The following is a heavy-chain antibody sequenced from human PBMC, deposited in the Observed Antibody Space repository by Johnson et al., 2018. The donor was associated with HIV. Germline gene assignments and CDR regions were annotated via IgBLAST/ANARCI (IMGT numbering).Heavy chain of an antibody. CDR1: RFSFSNYW. CDR2: ISWDGDST. CDR3: ARDPAGHRDDAFDI. V-gene: IGHV3-74*01. J-gene: IGHJ3*02. Sequence: EVQLVESGGGLVQPGGSLRLSCAASRFSFSNYWMHWVRQAPGKGLVWVSLISWDGDSTYYANSVKGRFTISIDNSENSLYLQMNSLRAEDTAVYYCARDPAGHRDDAFDIWGQGTMVTVSS.